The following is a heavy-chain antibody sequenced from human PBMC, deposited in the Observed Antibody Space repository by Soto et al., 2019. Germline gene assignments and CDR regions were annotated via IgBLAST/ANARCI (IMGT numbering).Heavy chain of an antibody. CDR1: GFTFRSYG. D-gene: IGHD3-22*01. CDR3: ARADSSGYTAGY. CDR2: IWYDGSKK. Sequence: PGGSLRLSCAASGFTFRSYGMHWVRPAPGKGLEWVAVIWYDGSKKDYADTVKGRFTISRDNSKNTLYLQMNSLRAEDTAVYYCARADSSGYTAGYWGQGTLVTVSS. V-gene: IGHV3-33*01. J-gene: IGHJ4*02.